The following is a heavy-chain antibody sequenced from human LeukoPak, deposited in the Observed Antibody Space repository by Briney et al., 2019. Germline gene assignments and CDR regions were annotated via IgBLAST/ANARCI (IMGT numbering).Heavy chain of an antibody. CDR2: IKSKTDGGTT. CDR3: TTVVLLWFGELLSVDY. Sequence: GGSLRLSCAASGFTSSNAWMSWVRQAPGKGLEWVGRIKSKTDGGTTDYAAPVKGRFTISRDDSKNTLYLQMNSLKTEDTAVYYCTTVVLLWFGELLSVDYWGQGTLVTVSS. V-gene: IGHV3-15*01. CDR1: GFTSSNAW. J-gene: IGHJ4*02. D-gene: IGHD3-10*01.